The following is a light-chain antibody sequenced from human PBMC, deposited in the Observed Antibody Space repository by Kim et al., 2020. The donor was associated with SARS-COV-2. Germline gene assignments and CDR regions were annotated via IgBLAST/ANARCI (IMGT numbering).Light chain of an antibody. CDR3: SSYSRSTLI. Sequence: PGQSITISCTGTGSDVGANNYVSWYQQYPGKAPKLMIYDVRNRPSGVSDRFSGSKSGNTASLTISGRQAEDEAEYYCSSYSRSTLIFGAGTQLTVL. J-gene: IGLJ2*01. CDR2: DVR. CDR1: GSDVGANNY. V-gene: IGLV2-14*03.